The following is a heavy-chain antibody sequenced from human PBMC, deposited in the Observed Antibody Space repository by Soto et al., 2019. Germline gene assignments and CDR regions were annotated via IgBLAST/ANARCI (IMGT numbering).Heavy chain of an antibody. Sequence: SVKVSCKASGGTFSSYTISWVRQAPGQGLEWMGRIIPILGIANYAQKFQGRVTITADKSTSTAYMELSSLRSEDTAVYYCARDRVGDCSSTSCYADYYYYMDVWGKGTTVTVSS. CDR1: GGTFSSYT. CDR3: ARDRVGDCSSTSCYADYYYYMDV. CDR2: IIPILGIA. D-gene: IGHD2-2*01. J-gene: IGHJ6*03. V-gene: IGHV1-69*04.